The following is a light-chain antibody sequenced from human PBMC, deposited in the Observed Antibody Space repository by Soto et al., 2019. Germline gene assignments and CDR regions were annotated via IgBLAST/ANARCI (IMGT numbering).Light chain of an antibody. CDR2: GAS. Sequence: VHRTQSASSLSASVADMVTITFRASQSISSHLNWYQQKPGKAPNLLIYGASSLQSGVPSRFSGTGSGTDFTLTISSLQPEDFATYFCQQTYTTPITFGQGTRLEIK. V-gene: IGKV1-39*01. CDR1: QSISSH. J-gene: IGKJ5*01. CDR3: QQTYTTPIT.